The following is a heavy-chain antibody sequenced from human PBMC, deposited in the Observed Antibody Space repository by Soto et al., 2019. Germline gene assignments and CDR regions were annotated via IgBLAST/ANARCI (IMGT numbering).Heavy chain of an antibody. V-gene: IGHV3-30*18. D-gene: IGHD2-2*01. Sequence: QVQLVESGGGVVQPGRSLRLSCAASGFTFSSYGMHWVRQAPDKGLEWVAVISYDGSNKYYADSVKGRFTISRDNSKNTLYLQMNSLRAEDTAVYYCAKEGGDIVVVPAAILNWFDPWGQGTLVTVSS. J-gene: IGHJ5*02. CDR2: ISYDGSNK. CDR3: AKEGGDIVVVPAAILNWFDP. CDR1: GFTFSSYG.